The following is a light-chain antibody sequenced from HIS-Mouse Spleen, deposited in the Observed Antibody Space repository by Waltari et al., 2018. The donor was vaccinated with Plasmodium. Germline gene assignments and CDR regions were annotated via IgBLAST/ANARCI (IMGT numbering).Light chain of an antibody. V-gene: IGLV3-10*01. Sequence: SYELTQPPSVSLSPGQTARITCSGDALPKKYAYWYQQKSGQAPVLVIYEDSKRPSGIPERFSGSSSGTMATLTISGAKVEDEADYYCYSTDSSGNHRVFGGGTKLTVL. J-gene: IGLJ3*02. CDR2: EDS. CDR1: ALPKKY. CDR3: YSTDSSGNHRV.